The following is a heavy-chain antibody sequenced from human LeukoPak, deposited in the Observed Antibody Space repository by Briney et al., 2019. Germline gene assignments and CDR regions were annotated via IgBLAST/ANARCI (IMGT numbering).Heavy chain of an antibody. J-gene: IGHJ4*02. V-gene: IGHV3-21*01. D-gene: IGHD2-2*01. Sequence: PGGSLRLSCAASGFTFSSYSMNWVRQAPGKGLEWVSSISSSSSYIYYADSVKGRFTISRDNAKNSLYLQMNSLRAEDTAVYYCAREEGYCSSTSCYGFDYWGQGTLVTVSS. CDR1: GFTFSSYS. CDR2: ISSSSSYI. CDR3: AREEGYCSSTSCYGFDY.